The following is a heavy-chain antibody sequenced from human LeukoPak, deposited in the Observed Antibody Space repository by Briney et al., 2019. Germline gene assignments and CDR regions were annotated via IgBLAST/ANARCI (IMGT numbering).Heavy chain of an antibody. CDR1: GFTFSSYW. V-gene: IGHV3-74*01. Sequence: GVSLRLSCAASGFTFSSYWMHWVRQAPGKGLVWVSRINSDGSSTSYADSVKGRFTISRDNAKNTLYLQMNSLRAEDTAVYYCARDQAGGSYTFDYWGQGTLVTVSS. CDR2: INSDGSST. D-gene: IGHD1-26*01. J-gene: IGHJ4*02. CDR3: ARDQAGGSYTFDY.